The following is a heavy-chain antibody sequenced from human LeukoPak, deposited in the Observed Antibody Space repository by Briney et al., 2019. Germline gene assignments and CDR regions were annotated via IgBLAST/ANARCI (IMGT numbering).Heavy chain of an antibody. V-gene: IGHV4-59*12. CDR1: GGSITTYY. CDR3: ARGQLRAGDYVWGSYRYYFDY. J-gene: IGHJ4*02. D-gene: IGHD3-16*02. Sequence: SETLSLTCTVSGGSITTYYWSWIRQPPGKGLEWIGYICNSGNTNYNPSLKSRVTISVDTSKNQFSLKLSSVTAADTAVYYCARGQLRAGDYVWGSYRYYFDYWGQGTLVTVSS. CDR2: ICNSGNT.